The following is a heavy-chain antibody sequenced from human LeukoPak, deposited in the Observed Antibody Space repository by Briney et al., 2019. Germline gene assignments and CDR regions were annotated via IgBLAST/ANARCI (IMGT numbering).Heavy chain of an antibody. CDR1: GGTFSSYA. D-gene: IGHD2-8*01. CDR3: ARDFLGRSNGGSNYFGMDV. J-gene: IGHJ6*02. CDR2: IIPILGIA. V-gene: IGHV1-69*04. Sequence: SVKVSCKASGGTFSSYAIRWVRQAPGQGLEWMGRIIPILGIANYAQKFQGRVTITADKSTSTAYMELSSLRSEDTAVYYCARDFLGRSNGGSNYFGMDVWGQGTTVTVSS.